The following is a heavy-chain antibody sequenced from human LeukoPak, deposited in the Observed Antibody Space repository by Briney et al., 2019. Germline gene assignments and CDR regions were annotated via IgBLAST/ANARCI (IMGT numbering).Heavy chain of an antibody. Sequence: ASVKVSCKASGYTFTSYDINWVRQATGQGLEWMGWMNPNSGNTGYAQMFQGRVTMTRNTSISTAYMELSSLRSEDTAVYYCARDSNRLTYYDFWSGYPRRRWFDPWGQGTLVIVSS. J-gene: IGHJ5*02. V-gene: IGHV1-8*01. CDR2: MNPNSGNT. D-gene: IGHD3-3*01. CDR3: ARDSNRLTYYDFWSGYPRRRWFDP. CDR1: GYTFTSYD.